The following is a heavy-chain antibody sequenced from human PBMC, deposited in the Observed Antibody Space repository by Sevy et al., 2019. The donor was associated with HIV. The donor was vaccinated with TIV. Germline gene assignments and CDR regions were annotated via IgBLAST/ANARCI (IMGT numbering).Heavy chain of an antibody. J-gene: IGHJ6*02. D-gene: IGHD6-19*01. Sequence: GGSLRLSCAASGFTFSTYAMHWVRQAPGKGLEWVAVVSYDGSNEHYADSAKGRFIISRDKSKNTLYLQMNSLRGMAAPGKGRSSISSDWPGKALYLQVNALRGEDTAGWYCAKDAGGCSGGTCYWATHYYGLDVWGQWTTVTVSS. CDR3: SSISSDWPGKALYLQVNALRGEDTAGWYCAKDAGGCSGGTCYWATHYYGLDV. CDR2: VSYDGSNE. CDR1: GFTFSTYA. V-gene: IGHV3-30*03.